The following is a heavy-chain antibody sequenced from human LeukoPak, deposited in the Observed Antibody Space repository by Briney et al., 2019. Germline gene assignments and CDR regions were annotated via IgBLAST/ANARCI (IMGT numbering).Heavy chain of an antibody. CDR1: GYTFTSYG. Sequence: GGSLRLSCAASGYTFTSYGISWVQQAPGQGLEWMGWISAYNGNTNYAQKLQGRVTMTTDTSTSTAYMELRSLRSDDTAVYYCARGGAKQIAFDIWGQGTMVTASS. D-gene: IGHD1-26*01. J-gene: IGHJ3*02. CDR3: ARGGAKQIAFDI. CDR2: ISAYNGNT. V-gene: IGHV1-18*01.